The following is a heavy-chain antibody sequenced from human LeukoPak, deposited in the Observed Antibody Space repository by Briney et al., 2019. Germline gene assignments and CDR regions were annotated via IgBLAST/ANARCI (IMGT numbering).Heavy chain of an antibody. J-gene: IGHJ6*03. CDR3: AKDGHTAMVEDYYYYYMDV. V-gene: IGHV3-30*02. CDR1: GFTFSSYG. CDR2: IRYDGSNK. Sequence: GGSLRLSCAASGFTFSSYGMHWVRQAPGKGLEWVAFIRYDGSNKYYADSVKGRFTISRDNSKNTLYLQMNSLRAEDTAVYYCAKDGHTAMVEDYYYYYMDVWGKGTTVTIPS. D-gene: IGHD5-18*01.